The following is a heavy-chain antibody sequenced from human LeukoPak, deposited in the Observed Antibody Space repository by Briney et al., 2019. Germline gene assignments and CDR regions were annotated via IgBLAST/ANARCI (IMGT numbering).Heavy chain of an antibody. CDR1: GFSLSSYA. D-gene: IGHD6-6*01. Sequence: GGSLRLSCAASGFSLSSYAMSWVRQAPGKGLECVSAISGSGGSTYYADSVKGRFTISRDNSKNTLYLQMNSLRAEDTAVYYCAKSVYSSSSDAFDIWGQGTMVTVSS. J-gene: IGHJ3*02. V-gene: IGHV3-23*01. CDR2: ISGSGGST. CDR3: AKSVYSSSSDAFDI.